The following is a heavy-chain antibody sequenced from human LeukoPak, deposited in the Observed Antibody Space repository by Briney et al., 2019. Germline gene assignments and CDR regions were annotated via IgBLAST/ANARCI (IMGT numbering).Heavy chain of an antibody. CDR3: ARARGIGFNY. Sequence: GASVKASCKASGYTFTGYYMHWVRQAPGQGLEWMGWINPNSGGTNYAQKFQGWVTMTRDTSISTAHMELSRLRSDDTAVYYCARARGIGFNYWGQGTLVTVSS. CDR1: GYTFTGYY. V-gene: IGHV1-2*04. J-gene: IGHJ4*02. CDR2: INPNSGGT. D-gene: IGHD3-16*01.